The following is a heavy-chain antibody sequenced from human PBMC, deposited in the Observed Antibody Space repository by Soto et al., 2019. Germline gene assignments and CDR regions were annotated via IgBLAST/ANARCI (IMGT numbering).Heavy chain of an antibody. J-gene: IGHJ4*02. CDR1: GFTFSSYS. Sequence: EVQLVESGGGLVKPGGSLRLSCAASGFTFSSYSMNWVRQAPGKGLEWVSSISSSSSYIYYADSVKGRFTISRDNANNSLYLQMNSLSAEDTAVYYCARELGRYALDYWGQGTLVTVSS. CDR2: ISSSSSYI. CDR3: ARELGRYALDY. D-gene: IGHD3-16*01. V-gene: IGHV3-21*01.